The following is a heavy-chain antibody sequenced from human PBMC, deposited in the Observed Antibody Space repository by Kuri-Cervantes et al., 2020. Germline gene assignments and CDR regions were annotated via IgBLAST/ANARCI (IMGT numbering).Heavy chain of an antibody. D-gene: IGHD3-10*02. V-gene: IGHV3-23*01. CDR2: VSVNGDTT. CDR3: AKCSGHIDPFDH. Sequence: GGSLRLSCTASGFTFSSSALSWVRQAPGKGLEWVSAVSVNGDTTYYADSVKGRFTISRDNSQNTLSLQMNSLRAEDTAIYYCAKCSGHIDPFDHWGQGTLVTVSS. CDR1: GFTFSSSA. J-gene: IGHJ4*02.